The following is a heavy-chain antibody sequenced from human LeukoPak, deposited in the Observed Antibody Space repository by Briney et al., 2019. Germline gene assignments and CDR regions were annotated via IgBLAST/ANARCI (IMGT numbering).Heavy chain of an antibody. D-gene: IGHD2-2*01. J-gene: IGHJ4*02. CDR2: ISSTSGSAI. Sequence: GGSLRLSCAASGFTFSSYEMNWVRQAPGKGLEWVSYISSTSGSAIYYAASVKGRFTISRDNAKNSLYLQMNSLRAEDTAVYYCARRYCSSTSCLLDYWGQGTLVTVSS. CDR1: GFTFSSYE. V-gene: IGHV3-48*03. CDR3: ARRYCSSTSCLLDY.